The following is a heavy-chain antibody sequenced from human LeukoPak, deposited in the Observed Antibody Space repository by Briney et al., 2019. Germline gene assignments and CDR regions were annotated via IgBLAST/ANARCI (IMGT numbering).Heavy chain of an antibody. J-gene: IGHJ4*02. CDR3: ARDTYYYDSSGYSPLDY. V-gene: IGHV4-38-2*02. CDR1: GYSISSGYY. Sequence: PSETLSLTCTVSGYSISSGYYWGWIRQPPGKGLEWIGVYHVGTTDYNPSLKSRVTISVDGSKNQFSLKLSSVTAADTAVYYCARDTYYYDSSGYSPLDYWGQGTLVTVSS. D-gene: IGHD3-22*01. CDR2: VYHVGTT.